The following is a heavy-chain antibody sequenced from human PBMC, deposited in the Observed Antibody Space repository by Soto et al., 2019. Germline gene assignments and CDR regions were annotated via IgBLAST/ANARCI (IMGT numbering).Heavy chain of an antibody. CDR1: GFTFSSYS. Sequence: PGGSVRLSCAASGFTFSSYSMNWVRQAPGKGLEWVSSISSSSSYIYYADSVKGRFTISRDNAKNSLYLQMNSLRAEDTAVYYCARWGYSSSSDAFDIWGQGTMVTVSS. D-gene: IGHD6-6*01. V-gene: IGHV3-21*01. CDR2: ISSSSSYI. CDR3: ARWGYSSSSDAFDI. J-gene: IGHJ3*02.